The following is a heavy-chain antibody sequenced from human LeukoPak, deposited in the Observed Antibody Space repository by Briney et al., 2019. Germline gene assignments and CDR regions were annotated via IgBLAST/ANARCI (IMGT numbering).Heavy chain of an antibody. J-gene: IGHJ3*02. Sequence: SSETLSLTCTVSGGSISSSSYYWGWIRQPPGKGLEWIGSIYYSGSTYYNPSLKSRVTISVDTSKNQFSLKLSSVTAADTAVYYCARGLVGYCSSTSCYRPYAFDIWGQGTMVTVSS. D-gene: IGHD2-2*02. CDR3: ARGLVGYCSSTSCYRPYAFDI. V-gene: IGHV4-39*01. CDR2: IYYSGST. CDR1: GGSISSSSYY.